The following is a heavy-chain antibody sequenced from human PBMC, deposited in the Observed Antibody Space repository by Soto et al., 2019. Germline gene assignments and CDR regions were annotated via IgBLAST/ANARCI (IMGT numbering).Heavy chain of an antibody. Sequence: SVRVSCKASGGTFSSYAISWVQQGPGQGLEWMGGIIAICGTANYEQKFQGRATITAEKSRSTAYMELSSLRSEDTAVYYCARGRYDILTGYYIGDAFDIWGQATMVSVSS. J-gene: IGHJ3*02. CDR3: ARGRYDILTGYYIGDAFDI. CDR1: GGTFSSYA. CDR2: IIAICGTA. V-gene: IGHV1-69*06. D-gene: IGHD3-9*01.